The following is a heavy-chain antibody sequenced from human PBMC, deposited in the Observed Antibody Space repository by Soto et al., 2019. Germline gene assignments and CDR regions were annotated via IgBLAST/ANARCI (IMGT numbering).Heavy chain of an antibody. Sequence: QVQLQESGPGLVKPSGTLSLTCAVSGGSISSSNWWSWVRQPPGKGLEWIGEIYHSGTANYNPSLKSRVTISMDKSNNQISLDLSSVTAADSAVYFCARHIAVTGTRGFDYWVQGTLVTVSS. CDR1: GGSISSSNW. D-gene: IGHD6-19*01. J-gene: IGHJ4*02. CDR2: IYHSGTA. CDR3: ARHIAVTGTRGFDY. V-gene: IGHV4-4*02.